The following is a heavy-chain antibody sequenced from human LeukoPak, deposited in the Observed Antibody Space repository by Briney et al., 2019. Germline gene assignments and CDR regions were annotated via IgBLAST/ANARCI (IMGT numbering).Heavy chain of an antibody. Sequence: GGSLRLSCSASGFTFSSRWMNWVRQVPGKGLEWVAIINTDGSEKNYVDSVKGRFTIYRDNAKNSMYLQMNSLRAEDTAMYYCARSNSGPDYWGQGTLVIVPS. CDR2: INTDGSEK. CDR1: GFTFSSRW. D-gene: IGHD4-23*01. J-gene: IGHJ4*02. V-gene: IGHV3-7*01. CDR3: ARSNSGPDY.